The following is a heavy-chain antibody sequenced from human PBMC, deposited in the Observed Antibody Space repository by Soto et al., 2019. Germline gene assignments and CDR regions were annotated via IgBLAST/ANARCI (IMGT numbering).Heavy chain of an antibody. D-gene: IGHD2-2*01. Sequence: GESLKISCKGSGYSFTSYWISWVRQMPGKGLEWMGRIDPSDSYTNYSPSFQGHVTISADKSISTAYLQWSSLKASDTAMYYCARLDLDCSSTSCYVGEPPYTGLYGMDVWGQGTTVTVSS. V-gene: IGHV5-10-1*01. CDR3: ARLDLDCSSTSCYVGEPPYTGLYGMDV. J-gene: IGHJ6*02. CDR1: GYSFTSYW. CDR2: IDPSDSYT.